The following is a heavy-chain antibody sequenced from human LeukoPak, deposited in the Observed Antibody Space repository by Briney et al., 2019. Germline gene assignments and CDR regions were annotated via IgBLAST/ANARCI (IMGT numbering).Heavy chain of an antibody. J-gene: IGHJ4*02. CDR3: ARQIAAAHFDY. V-gene: IGHV4-39*01. CDR2: IYYSGST. Sequence: SETLSLTCTVSGGSISSSSYYWGWIRQPPGKGLEWIGSIYYSGSTYYNPSLKSRVTISVDTSKNQFSLKLSSVTAADTAVYYCARQIAAAHFDYWGQGTLVTVSS. CDR1: GGSISSSSYY. D-gene: IGHD6-13*01.